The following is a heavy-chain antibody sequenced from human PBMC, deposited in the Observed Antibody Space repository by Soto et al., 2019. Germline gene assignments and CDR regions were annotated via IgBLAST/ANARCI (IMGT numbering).Heavy chain of an antibody. Sequence: SETLSLTCTVSGRSISSGDYYWSWIRQPPGKGLEWIGYIYYSGSTYYNPSLKSRVTISVDTSKNQFSLKLSSVTAADTAVYYCARVNVVGYYYGMDVWGQETTVTVSS. J-gene: IGHJ6*02. CDR3: ARVNVVGYYYGMDV. CDR2: IYYSGST. CDR1: GRSISSGDYY. D-gene: IGHD2-21*01. V-gene: IGHV4-30-4*01.